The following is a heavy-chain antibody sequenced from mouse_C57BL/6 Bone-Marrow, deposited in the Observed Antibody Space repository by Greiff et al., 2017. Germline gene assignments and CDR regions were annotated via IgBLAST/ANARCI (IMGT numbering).Heavy chain of an antibody. CDR3: ARGYDYDNAWFAY. CDR2: INPNNGGT. CDR1: GYTFTDYN. J-gene: IGHJ3*01. Sequence: EVKLQESGPELVKPGASVKMSCKASGYTFTDYNMHWVKQSHGKSLEWIGYINPNNGGTSYNQKFKGKATLTVNKSSSTAYMELRSLTSEDSAVYYCARGYDYDNAWFAYWGQGTLVTVSA. D-gene: IGHD2-4*01. V-gene: IGHV1-22*01.